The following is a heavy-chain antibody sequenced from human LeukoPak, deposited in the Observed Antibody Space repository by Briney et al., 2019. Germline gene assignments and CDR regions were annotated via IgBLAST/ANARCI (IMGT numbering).Heavy chain of an antibody. D-gene: IGHD2-2*01. CDR2: IIPIFGTA. Sequence: SVKVSCKASGYTFTGYYMHWVRQAPGQGLEWMGGIIPIFGTANYAQKFQGRVTITADESTSTAYMELSSLRSEDTAVYYCARDAMHCSSTSCYAMIANWFDPWGQGTLVTVSS. CDR1: GYTFTGYY. CDR3: ARDAMHCSSTSCYAMIANWFDP. V-gene: IGHV1-69*13. J-gene: IGHJ5*02.